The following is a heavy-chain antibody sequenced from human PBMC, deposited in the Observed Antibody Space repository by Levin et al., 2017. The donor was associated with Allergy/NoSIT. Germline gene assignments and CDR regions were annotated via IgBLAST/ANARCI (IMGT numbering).Heavy chain of an antibody. V-gene: IGHV4-4*02. D-gene: IGHD3-10*01. CDR2: IYHSGST. CDR3: ARAPRRYYGSGSSSSDY. CDR1: GGSISSSNW. J-gene: IGHJ4*02. Sequence: SETLSLTCAVSGGSISSSNWWSWVRQPPGKGLEWIGEIYHSGSTNYNPSLKSRVTISVDKSKNQFSLKLSSVTAADTAVYYCARAPRRYYGSGSSSSDYWGQGTLVTVSS.